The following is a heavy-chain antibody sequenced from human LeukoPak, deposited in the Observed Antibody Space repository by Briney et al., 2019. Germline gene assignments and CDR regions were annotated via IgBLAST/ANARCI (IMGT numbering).Heavy chain of an antibody. V-gene: IGHV3-23*01. CDR1: GFIFRNYA. CDR2: ISGSDGTT. Sequence: PGGSLRLSCAASGFIFRNYAMTWVRQAPGKGPECVSSISGSDGTTYYADSVQGRFTISRDNSKNTLFLQMNSLSADDTAVYYCAKDREWLGRNFDYWGQGTQVTVSS. J-gene: IGHJ4*02. D-gene: IGHD6-19*01. CDR3: AKDREWLGRNFDY.